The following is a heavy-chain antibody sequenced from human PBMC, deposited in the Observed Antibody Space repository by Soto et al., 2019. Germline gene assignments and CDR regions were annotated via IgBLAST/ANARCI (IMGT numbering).Heavy chain of an antibody. D-gene: IGHD3-22*01. CDR3: ARAGKYYDASGYAN. CDR1: GYSFATSG. J-gene: IGHJ4*02. CDR2: ISAYNGNS. V-gene: IGHV1-18*01. Sequence: QVKLVQSGAEVKKPGASIKVSCKASGYSFATSGMTWVRQAPGQGLEWVGWISAYNGNSNYDQNLQDRVTMTTDTSTTTAYLELRNLRADYSAVYYCARAGKYYDASGYANWGQGTLVTVSS.